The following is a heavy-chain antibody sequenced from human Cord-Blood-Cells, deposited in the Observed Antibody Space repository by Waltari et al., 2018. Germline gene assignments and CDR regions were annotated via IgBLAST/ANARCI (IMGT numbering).Heavy chain of an antibody. V-gene: IGHV3-23*01. CDR2: ISGSGGST. J-gene: IGHJ5*02. CDR3: AKVWLQVPWFDP. CDR1: GFPFSSYA. D-gene: IGHD5-12*01. Sequence: EVQLLESGGGLVQPGGSLRLSCAASGFPFSSYAISWVRQAPGKGLEWVSAISGSGGSTYYADSVKGRFTISRDNSKNTLYLQMNSLRAEDTAVYYCAKVWLQVPWFDPWGQGTLVTISS.